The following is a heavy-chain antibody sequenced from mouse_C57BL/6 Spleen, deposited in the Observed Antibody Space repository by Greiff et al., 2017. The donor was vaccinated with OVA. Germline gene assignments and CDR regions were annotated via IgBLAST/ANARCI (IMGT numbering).Heavy chain of an antibody. Sequence: VQLQQPGAELVKPGASVKMSCKASGYTFTSYWITWVKQRPGQGLEWIGDIYPGSGSTNYNEKFKSKATLTVDTSSSTAYMQLSSLTSEDSAVYYCARGDYGSSCWDYWGQGTTLTVSS. J-gene: IGHJ2*01. V-gene: IGHV1-55*01. CDR2: IYPGSGST. D-gene: IGHD1-1*01. CDR3: ARGDYGSSCWDY. CDR1: GYTFTSYW.